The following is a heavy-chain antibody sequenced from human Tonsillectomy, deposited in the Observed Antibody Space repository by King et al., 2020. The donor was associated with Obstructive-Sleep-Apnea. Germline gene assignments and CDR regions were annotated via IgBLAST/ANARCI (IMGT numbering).Heavy chain of an antibody. J-gene: IGHJ4*02. V-gene: IGHV3-30*18. CDR3: AKDRGGPMATIPFDY. CDR1: GFTFSSYG. Sequence: EQLVQSGGGVVQPGRSLRLSCAASGFTFSSYGMHWVRQAPGKGLEWVAVISYDGSNKYYADSVKGRFTISRDNSKNTLYLQMNSLRAEDTAVYYCAKDRGGPMATIPFDYWGQGTLVTVSS. D-gene: IGHD5-24*01. CDR2: ISYDGSNK.